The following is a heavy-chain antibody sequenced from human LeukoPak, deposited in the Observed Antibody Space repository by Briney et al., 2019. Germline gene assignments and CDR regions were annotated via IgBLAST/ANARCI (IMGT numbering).Heavy chain of an antibody. CDR3: AICSSTLNWFDP. Sequence: SVKVSCKASGGTFSSYAISWVRQAPGQGLEWMGRIIPILGIANYAQKFQGRVTITADKSTSTAYMELSSLRSEDTAVYYCAICSSTLNWFDPWGQGTLVTVSS. CDR2: IIPILGIA. D-gene: IGHD2-2*01. J-gene: IGHJ5*02. V-gene: IGHV1-69*04. CDR1: GGTFSSYA.